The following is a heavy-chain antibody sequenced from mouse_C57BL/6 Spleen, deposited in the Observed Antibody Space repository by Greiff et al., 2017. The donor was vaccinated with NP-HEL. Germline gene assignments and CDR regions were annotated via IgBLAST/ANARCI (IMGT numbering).Heavy chain of an antibody. CDR3: ARHKALYDYDGDWFAY. CDR2: ISGGGGNT. V-gene: IGHV5-9*01. J-gene: IGHJ3*01. D-gene: IGHD2-4*01. Sequence: EVQVVESGGGLVKPGGSLKLSCAASGFTFSSYTMSWVRQTPEKRLEWVATISGGGGNTYYPDSVKGRFTISRDNAKNTLYLQMSSLRSEDTALYYCARHKALYDYDGDWFAYWGQGTLVTVSA. CDR1: GFTFSSYT.